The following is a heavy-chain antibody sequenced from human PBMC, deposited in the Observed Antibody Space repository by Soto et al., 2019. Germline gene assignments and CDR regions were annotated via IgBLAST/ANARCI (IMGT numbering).Heavy chain of an antibody. CDR1: GFTFSSYW. V-gene: IGHV3-74*01. Sequence: GGTLRLSCAASGFTFSSYWMDWVRLAPGKGLVWVSRINSDGRSIYYADSVKGRFTISRDNSKNSLYLQMNSLRDEDTAVYFCARDRGYCSGGTCYYYGMDVWGQGTTVTVSS. J-gene: IGHJ6*02. CDR3: ARDRGYCSGGTCYYYGMDV. CDR2: INSDGRSI. D-gene: IGHD2-15*01.